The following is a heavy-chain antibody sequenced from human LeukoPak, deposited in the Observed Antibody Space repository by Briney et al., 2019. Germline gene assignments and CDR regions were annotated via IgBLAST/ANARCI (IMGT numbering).Heavy chain of an antibody. D-gene: IGHD3-3*01. Sequence: SETLSLTCAVYGGSFSGYYWSWIRQPPGKGLEWIGEINHSGSTNYNPSLKSRVTISVDTSKNQFSLKLSSVTAADTAVYYCAGYYDFWSGYLDYWGQGTLVTVSS. CDR3: AGYYDFWSGYLDY. J-gene: IGHJ4*02. CDR1: GGSFSGYY. CDR2: INHSGST. V-gene: IGHV4-34*01.